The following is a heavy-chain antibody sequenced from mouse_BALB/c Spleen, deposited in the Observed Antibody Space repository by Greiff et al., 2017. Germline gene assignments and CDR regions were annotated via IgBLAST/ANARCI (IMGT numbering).Heavy chain of an antibody. Sequence: EVMLVESGGGLVKPGGSLKLSCAASGFTFSRYAVSWVRQTPEKRLEWVASISSGGSTYYPDSVKGRFTISRDNARNRLYLQMSSLRSEDTAMYYCARGPPFAYWGQGTLVTVSA. CDR3: ARGPPFAY. J-gene: IGHJ3*01. CDR1: GFTFSRYA. V-gene: IGHV5-6-5*01. CDR2: ISSGGST.